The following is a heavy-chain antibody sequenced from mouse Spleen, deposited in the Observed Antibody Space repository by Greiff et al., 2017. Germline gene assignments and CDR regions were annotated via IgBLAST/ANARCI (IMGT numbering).Heavy chain of an antibody. Sequence: VQLQQSGPELVKPGDSVKISCKASGYSFTGYFMNWVMQSHGKSLEWIGRINPYNGDTFYNQKFKGKATLTVDKSSSTAHMELRSLTSEDSAVYYCARGFYDGYYFDYWGQGTTLTVSS. J-gene: IGHJ2*01. CDR3: ARGFYDGYYFDY. CDR2: INPYNGDT. CDR1: GYSFTGYF. V-gene: IGHV1-20*01. D-gene: IGHD2-3*01.